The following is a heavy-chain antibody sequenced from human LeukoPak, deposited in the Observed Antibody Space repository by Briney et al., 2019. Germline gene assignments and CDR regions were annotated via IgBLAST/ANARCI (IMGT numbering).Heavy chain of an antibody. CDR2: IIPIFGTA. Sequence: SVKVSCKAYGGTVSSSAISWVRQAPGQGIEWNGGIIPIFGTANYAQKCQGRVKITTDESTSTAYMELSSLRSEDTAVYYCARDLMIVPFGWFDPWGQGTLVTVSS. CDR3: ARDLMIVPFGWFDP. CDR1: GGTVSSSA. D-gene: IGHD3-22*01. J-gene: IGHJ5*02. V-gene: IGHV1-69*05.